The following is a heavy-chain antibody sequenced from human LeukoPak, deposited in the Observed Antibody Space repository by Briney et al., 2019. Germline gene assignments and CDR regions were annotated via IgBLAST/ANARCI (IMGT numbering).Heavy chain of an antibody. Sequence: PSETLSLTCAVSGGSISGSSYYWGWIRQPPGRGLEWIGSIYYSGSTYHNPSLKSRVTISVDTSKNQFSLKLRSVTAADTAVYYCARDPTDYGDYGGTPGYWGQGTLVTVSS. J-gene: IGHJ4*02. V-gene: IGHV4-39*07. D-gene: IGHD4-17*01. CDR1: GGSISGSSYY. CDR2: IYYSGST. CDR3: ARDPTDYGDYGGTPGY.